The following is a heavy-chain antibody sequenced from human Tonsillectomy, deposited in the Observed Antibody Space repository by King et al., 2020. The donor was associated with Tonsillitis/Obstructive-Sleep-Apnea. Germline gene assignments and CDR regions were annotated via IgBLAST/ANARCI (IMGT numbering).Heavy chain of an antibody. CDR1: GGSISSGDNN. CDR2: ISSSGVT. V-gene: IGHV4-30-4*01. D-gene: IGHD3-9*01. J-gene: IGHJ3*02. Sequence: QLQESGPGLVEPSQTLSLRCSVSGGSISSGDNNWTWLRQSPGKGLEWIGHISSSGVTHYNPSLKSRVSRSVEMSKNQFLLNLSSVTAADTAAYYCARGDGTYDIVSGSLGSFHIWGQGTLVAVSS. CDR3: ARGDGTYDIVSGSLGSFHI.